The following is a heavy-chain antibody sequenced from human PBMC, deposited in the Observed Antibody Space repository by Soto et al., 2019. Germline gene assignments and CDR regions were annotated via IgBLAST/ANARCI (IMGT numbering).Heavy chain of an antibody. Sequence: GGSLRLSCAASGFTFSSYAMSWVRQAPGKGLEWVSAISGSGGSTYYADSVKGRFTISRDNSKNTLYLQMNSLRAEDTAVYYCAAASSPDYYYYGMDVWGQGTTVTVSS. D-gene: IGHD6-13*01. V-gene: IGHV3-23*01. J-gene: IGHJ6*02. CDR3: AAASSPDYYYYGMDV. CDR1: GFTFSSYA. CDR2: ISGSGGST.